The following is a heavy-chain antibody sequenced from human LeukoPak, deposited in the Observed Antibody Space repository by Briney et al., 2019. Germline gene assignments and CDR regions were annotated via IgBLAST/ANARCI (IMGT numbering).Heavy chain of an antibody. CDR2: IIPIFGTA. J-gene: IGHJ4*02. CDR3: ARVPRSTVTTSGYFDY. Sequence: SVKVSCKASGGTFSSYAISWVRQAPGQGLEWMGGIIPIFGTANYAQKFQGRVTITADESTSTAYMELSSLRSEDTAVYYCARVPRSTVTTSGYFDYWGQGTLVTVSS. D-gene: IGHD4-17*01. V-gene: IGHV1-69*13. CDR1: GGTFSSYA.